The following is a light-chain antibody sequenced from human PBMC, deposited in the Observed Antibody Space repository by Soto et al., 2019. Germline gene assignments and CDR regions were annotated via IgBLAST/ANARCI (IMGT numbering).Light chain of an antibody. CDR2: DAS. CDR3: QQRSNWPWT. Sequence: EIVLTQSPVTLSLSPGERATLSCRASQSVSSYLAWYHQKSGQAPRLLIYDASNRATGIPARFSGSGSGTDFTLTISSLEPEDFAVYYCQQRSNWPWTFGQGTKVEIK. V-gene: IGKV3-11*01. J-gene: IGKJ1*01. CDR1: QSVSSY.